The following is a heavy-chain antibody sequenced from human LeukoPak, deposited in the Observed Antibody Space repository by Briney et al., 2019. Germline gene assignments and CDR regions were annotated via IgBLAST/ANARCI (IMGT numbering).Heavy chain of an antibody. J-gene: IGHJ4*02. V-gene: IGHV3-30*02. CDR1: GFTFNNYG. CDR3: AKAYCGSTVCYGGGKIDY. Sequence: GGSLRLSCGASGFTFNNYGMHWVRQAPGKGPEWVAFIRYDENNKYYADSVKGRFTISRDNSKNTLYLQMNSLRVEDAAVYYCAKAYCGSTVCYGGGKIDYWGQGTLVTVSP. CDR2: IRYDENNK. D-gene: IGHD2-2*01.